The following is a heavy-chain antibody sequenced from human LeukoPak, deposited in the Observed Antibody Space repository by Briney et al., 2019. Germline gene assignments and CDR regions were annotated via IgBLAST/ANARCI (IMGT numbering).Heavy chain of an antibody. D-gene: IGHD3-10*01. V-gene: IGHV3-30*04. J-gene: IGHJ4*02. Sequence: GGSLRLSCSASGFTFSSYAMHWVRQAPGKGLEWVAVISYGGSNKYYADSVKGRITISRDNSKNTLYLQMNSLRAEDTAVYYCIITMVRGVKGSYWGQGTLVTVSS. CDR2: ISYGGSNK. CDR3: IITMVRGVKGSY. CDR1: GFTFSSYA.